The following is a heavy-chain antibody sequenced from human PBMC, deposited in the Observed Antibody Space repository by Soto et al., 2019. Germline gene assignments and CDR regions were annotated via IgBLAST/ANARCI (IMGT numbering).Heavy chain of an antibody. CDR1: GGSFSGYY. V-gene: IGHV4-34*01. CDR2: INHSGGT. Sequence: SETLSLTCAVYGGSFSGYYWSWIRQPPGKGLEWIGEINHSGGTNYNPSLKSRVTISVDTSKNQFSLKLSSVTAADTAVYYCARGPRTTVTFLSYYYYYRDVWGKGTRVTVP. J-gene: IGHJ6*03. CDR3: ARGPRTTVTFLSYYYYYRDV. D-gene: IGHD4-4*01.